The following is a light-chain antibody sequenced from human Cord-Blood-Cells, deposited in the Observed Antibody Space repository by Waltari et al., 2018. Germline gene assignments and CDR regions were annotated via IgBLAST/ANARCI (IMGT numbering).Light chain of an antibody. V-gene: IGKV1-5*01. CDR2: DAS. Sequence: DIQLNQSPSTLPASVGDRDTITCRASQSISSWLVWYQQKPGKAPKLLIYDASSLESGVPSRFSGSGSGTEFTLTISSLQPDDFATYYCQQYNSYSRTFGQGTKVEIK. CDR1: QSISSW. CDR3: QQYNSYSRT. J-gene: IGKJ1*01.